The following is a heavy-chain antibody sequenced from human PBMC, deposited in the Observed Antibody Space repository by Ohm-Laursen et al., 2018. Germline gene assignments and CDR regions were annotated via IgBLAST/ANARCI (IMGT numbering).Heavy chain of an antibody. D-gene: IGHD3-9*01. Sequence: PSETLSLTCTVSGGSINNYYWSWIRQPAGKGLEWIGRMYATGSSNYNPSLNSRVTMSVDTSRNQFSLKLTSVTAADTAVYYCAVSKVRYSFTYLADFWGQGTLVTVPS. CDR1: GGSINNYY. CDR3: AVSKVRYSFTYLADF. V-gene: IGHV4-4*07. J-gene: IGHJ4*02. CDR2: MYATGSS.